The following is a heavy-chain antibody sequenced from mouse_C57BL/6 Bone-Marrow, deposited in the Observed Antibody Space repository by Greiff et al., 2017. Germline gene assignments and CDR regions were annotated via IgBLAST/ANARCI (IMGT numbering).Heavy chain of an antibody. V-gene: IGHV1-55*01. Sequence: QVQLQQPGAELVKPGASVKMSCKASGYTFTSYWITWVKQRPGQGLEWIGDIYPGSGSTNYNETFKSKATLTVDTSSSTAYMQLSSLTSEDSAVYYCAREGDGYYGYYFDYWGQGTTLTVSS. D-gene: IGHD2-3*01. CDR2: IYPGSGST. CDR3: AREGDGYYGYYFDY. J-gene: IGHJ2*01. CDR1: GYTFTSYW.